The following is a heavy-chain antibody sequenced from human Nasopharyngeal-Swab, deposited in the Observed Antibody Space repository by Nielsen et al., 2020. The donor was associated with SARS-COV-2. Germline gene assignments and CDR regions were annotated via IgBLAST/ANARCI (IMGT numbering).Heavy chain of an antibody. CDR3: ARGGAAAGTGVWWFDP. D-gene: IGHD6-13*01. CDR2: IYYSGST. J-gene: IGHJ5*02. Sequence: SETLSLTCTVSGGSISSYYWSWIRQSPGKGLEWIGYIYYSGSTNYNPSLKSRVTISVDTSKNQFSLKLSSVTAADTAVYYCARGGAAAGTGVWWFDPWGQGTLVTVSS. CDR1: GGSISSYY. V-gene: IGHV4-59*12.